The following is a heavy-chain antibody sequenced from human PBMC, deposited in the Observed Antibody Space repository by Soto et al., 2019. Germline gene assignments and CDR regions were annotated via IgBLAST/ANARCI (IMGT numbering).Heavy chain of an antibody. J-gene: IGHJ4*02. Sequence: QVQLQESGPGLVKPSETLSLTCTVSGGSISSYYWSCMRQPPGKGLESIGYIYYSGSTNYNPPLMRRVTITVDTSKHQCSLKLRSVTAADTAVYYCARGGVGATPDYFDYWGQGTLVTVSS. CDR2: IYYSGST. CDR3: ARGGVGATPDYFDY. D-gene: IGHD1-26*01. V-gene: IGHV4-59*01. CDR1: GGSISSYY.